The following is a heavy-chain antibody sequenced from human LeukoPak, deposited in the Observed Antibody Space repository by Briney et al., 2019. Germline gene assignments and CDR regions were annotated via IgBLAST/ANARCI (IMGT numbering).Heavy chain of an antibody. CDR3: AKEGLIVVVPAAMGDY. Sequence: GGSLRLSCAASGFTFSSYAMSWVRQAPGKGLEWVSAISGSGGSTYYADSVKGRFTISRDNSKNTLYLQMNSLRAEDTSVYYCAKEGLIVVVPAAMGDYWGQGTLVTVSS. CDR2: ISGSGGST. CDR1: GFTFSSYA. V-gene: IGHV3-23*01. D-gene: IGHD2-2*01. J-gene: IGHJ4*02.